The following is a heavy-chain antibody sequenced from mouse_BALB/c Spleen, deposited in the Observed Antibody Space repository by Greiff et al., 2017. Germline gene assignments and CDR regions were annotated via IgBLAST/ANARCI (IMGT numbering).Heavy chain of an antibody. CDR1: GFTFSSYT. CDR3: ARGDDAYAMDY. Sequence: EVKVVESGGGLVQPGGSLKLSCAASGFTFSSYTMSWVRQTPEKRLEWVAYISNGGGSTYYPDTVKGRFTISRDNAKNTLYLQMSSLKSEDTAMYYCARGDDAYAMDYWGQGTSVTVSS. V-gene: IGHV5-12-2*01. D-gene: IGHD2-12*01. CDR2: ISNGGGST. J-gene: IGHJ4*01.